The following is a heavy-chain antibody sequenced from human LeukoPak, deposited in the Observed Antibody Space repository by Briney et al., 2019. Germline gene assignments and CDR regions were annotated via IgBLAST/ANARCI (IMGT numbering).Heavy chain of an antibody. D-gene: IGHD3-22*01. V-gene: IGHV1-46*01. CDR2: INPSGGST. J-gene: IGHJ5*02. CDR3: AREAHYDSSGPLDWFDP. CDR1: GYTFTGYY. Sequence: ASVKVSCKAFGYTFTGYYLHWVRQAPGQGLEWMGIINPSGGSTSYAQKFQGRVTMTRDTSTSTVYMELSSLRSEDTAVYYCAREAHYDSSGPLDWFDPWGQGTLVTVSS.